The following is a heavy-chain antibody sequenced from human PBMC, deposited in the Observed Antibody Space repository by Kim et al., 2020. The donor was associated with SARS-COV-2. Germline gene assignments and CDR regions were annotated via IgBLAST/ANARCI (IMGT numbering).Heavy chain of an antibody. CDR3: TTTWYYFDNSGSADY. CDR2: IKSKTYGGTV. V-gene: IGHV3-15*01. Sequence: GGSLRLSCAASGFTFSNAWMSWVRQAPGKGLEWVGRIKSKTYGGTVDYAAPVRGRFTISRDDSKNTLYLEMNSLKTEDTAVYYCTTTWYYFDNSGSADYWGQGTLDTVSS. D-gene: IGHD3-22*01. J-gene: IGHJ4*02. CDR1: GFTFSNAW.